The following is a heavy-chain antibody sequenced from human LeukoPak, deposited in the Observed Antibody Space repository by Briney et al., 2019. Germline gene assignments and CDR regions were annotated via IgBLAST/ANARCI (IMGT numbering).Heavy chain of an antibody. CDR1: GFVFSSYT. CDR3: ARHGSGDCSSASCPRWFDP. V-gene: IGHV3-30*04. Sequence: PGRSLRLSCAASGFVFSSYTMHWVRQAPDKGLEWVAVISYDGVYIKYADSLKDRFTISRDNSKNTLYLQMNSLRVEDTAVYYCARHGSGDCSSASCPRWFDPWGQGTVVTVSS. J-gene: IGHJ5*02. CDR2: ISYDGVYI. D-gene: IGHD2-2*01.